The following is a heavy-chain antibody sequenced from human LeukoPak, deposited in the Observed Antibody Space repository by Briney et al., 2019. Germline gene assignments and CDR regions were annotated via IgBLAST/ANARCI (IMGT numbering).Heavy chain of an antibody. D-gene: IGHD2-15*01. CDR2: IYYSGST. Sequence: SETLSLTCTVSGGSISSYYWSWIRQPPGKGLEWIGYIYYSGSTNYNPSLESRVTIPVDTSKNQFSLKLSSVTAADTAVYYCARDPGGSCYPRWYFDLWGRGTLVTVSS. J-gene: IGHJ2*01. CDR1: GGSISSYY. CDR3: ARDPGGSCYPRWYFDL. V-gene: IGHV4-59*01.